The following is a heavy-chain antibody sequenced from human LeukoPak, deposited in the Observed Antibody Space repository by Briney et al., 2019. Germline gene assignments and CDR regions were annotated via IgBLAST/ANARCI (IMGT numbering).Heavy chain of an antibody. J-gene: IGHJ4*02. Sequence: SETLSLTCTVSGGSISSYYWSWIRQPPGKGLEWIGYIYYSGSTNYNPSLKNRVTISVDTSKNQFSLKLSSVTAADTAVYYCARELMVRGDQNFDYWGQGTLVTVSS. CDR1: GGSISSYY. V-gene: IGHV4-59*12. CDR2: IYYSGST. D-gene: IGHD3-10*01. CDR3: ARELMVRGDQNFDY.